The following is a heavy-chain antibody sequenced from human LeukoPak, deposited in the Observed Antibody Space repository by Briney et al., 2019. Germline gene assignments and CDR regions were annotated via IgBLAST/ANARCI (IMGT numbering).Heavy chain of an antibody. CDR3: AKDRRDSSGWSDY. V-gene: IGHV3-23*01. CDR1: GFTFSSYA. CDR2: ISGSGGST. Sequence: PGGSLRLSCAASGFTFSSYAMSWARQAPGKGLEWVSAISGSGGSTYYADSVKGRFTISRDNSKNTLYLQMNSLRAEDTAVYYCAKDRRDSSGWSDYWGQGTLVTVSS. J-gene: IGHJ4*02. D-gene: IGHD6-19*01.